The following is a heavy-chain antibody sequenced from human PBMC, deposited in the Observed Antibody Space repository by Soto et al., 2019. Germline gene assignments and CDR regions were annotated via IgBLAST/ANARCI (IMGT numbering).Heavy chain of an antibody. CDR1: GFTFSSYA. CDR2: ISGSGGST. J-gene: IGHJ4*02. V-gene: IGHV3-23*01. CDR3: AKDLSIAAALPNTYDY. Sequence: PGGSLRLSCAASGFTFSSYAMSWVRQAPGKGLEWVSAISGSGGSTYYADSVKGRFTISRDNSKNTLYLQMHSLRAEDTAVYYCAKDLSIAAALPNTYDYWGQGTMVRVCS. D-gene: IGHD6-13*01.